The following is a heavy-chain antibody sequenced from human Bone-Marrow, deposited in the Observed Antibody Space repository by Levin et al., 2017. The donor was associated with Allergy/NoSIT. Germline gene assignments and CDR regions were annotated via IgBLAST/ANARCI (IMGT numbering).Heavy chain of an antibody. CDR2: IYYSGST. Sequence: ASETLSLTCTVSGGSITNYYWSWIRQPPGKGLEWIGYIYYSGSTNCNPSLKSRVTISVDTSKNQFSLKLSSVTAADSAVYYCARDRTIAAAGGGHYYYGMDVWGQGTTVTVSS. CDR3: ARDRTIAAAGGGHYYYGMDV. J-gene: IGHJ6*02. V-gene: IGHV4-59*01. D-gene: IGHD6-13*01. CDR1: GGSITNYY.